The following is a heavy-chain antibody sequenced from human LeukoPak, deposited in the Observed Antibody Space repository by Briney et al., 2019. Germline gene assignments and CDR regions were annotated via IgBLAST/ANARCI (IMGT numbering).Heavy chain of an antibody. CDR3: AKSRGIYDNSGWRTFDY. Sequence: PGGSLRLSCAASGFTFSSYAMSWVRQAPVKGLEWVSTISGSGGSTDYADFVKGRFTISRDNSKNTLYLQMNSLRAEDTAMYYCAKSRGIYDNSGWRTFDYWGQGTLVTVSS. CDR1: GFTFSSYA. J-gene: IGHJ4*02. V-gene: IGHV3-23*01. CDR2: ISGSGGST. D-gene: IGHD5-12*01.